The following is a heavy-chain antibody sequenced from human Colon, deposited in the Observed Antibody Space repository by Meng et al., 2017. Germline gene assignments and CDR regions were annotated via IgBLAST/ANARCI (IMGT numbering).Heavy chain of an antibody. Sequence: GESLKISCAAAGFAFSAHWMHWVRQGEERGLEWVALIKTGGSITGYADSVKGRFTISRDNAKKMLYLQRNSLRAEDTAVYYCARDLHYGTSDSWGQGTLVTVSS. D-gene: IGHD3-16*01. CDR3: ARDLHYGTSDS. J-gene: IGHJ5*01. V-gene: IGHV3-74*01. CDR1: GFAFSAHW. CDR2: IKTGGSIT.